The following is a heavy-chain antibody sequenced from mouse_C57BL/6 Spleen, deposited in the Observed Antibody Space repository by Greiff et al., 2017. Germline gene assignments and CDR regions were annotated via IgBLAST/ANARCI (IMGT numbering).Heavy chain of an antibody. CDR1: GFNIKDDY. V-gene: IGHV14-4*01. CDR2: IDPENGDT. J-gene: IGHJ1*03. Sequence: VHVKQSGAELVRPGASVKLSCTASGFNIKDDYMHWVKQRPEQGLEWIGWIDPENGDTEYASKFQGKATITADTSSNTAYLQLSSLTSEDTTVYYCTAPYYGSRNWYFDVWGTGTTVTVSS. D-gene: IGHD1-1*01. CDR3: TAPYYGSRNWYFDV.